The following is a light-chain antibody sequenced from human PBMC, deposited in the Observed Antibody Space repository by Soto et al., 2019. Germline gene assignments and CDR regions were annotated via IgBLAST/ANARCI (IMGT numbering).Light chain of an antibody. CDR1: SSDVGIYDF. V-gene: IGLV2-8*01. J-gene: IGLJ1*01. CDR3: KSYAGSNTYV. Sequence: QSVLTQPASVSGSPGQSITISCTGTSSDVGIYDFVSWYQHHPGKAPRLIIYEVVQRPSGGPDRFSGSKSGNTASLTVSGLQAEDEADYFCKSYAGSNTYVFGTGTKVPVL. CDR2: EVV.